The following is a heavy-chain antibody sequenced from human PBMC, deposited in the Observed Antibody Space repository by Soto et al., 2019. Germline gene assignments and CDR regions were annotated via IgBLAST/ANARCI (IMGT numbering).Heavy chain of an antibody. D-gene: IGHD5-12*01. J-gene: IGHJ4*02. CDR2: INPSGGST. CDR1: GYTFTSYY. CDR3: ARVGMATFDY. V-gene: IGHV1-46*03. Sequence: GASVKVSCKASGYTFTSYYMHCVRQAPGQGLEWMGIINPSGGSTTYVQKFQGRVTMTRDTSTSTVYMELSSLRSDDTAVYYCARVGMATFDYWGQGTLVTVSS.